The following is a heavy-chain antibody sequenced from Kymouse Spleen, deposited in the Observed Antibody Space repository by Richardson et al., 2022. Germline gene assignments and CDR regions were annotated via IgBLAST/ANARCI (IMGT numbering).Heavy chain of an antibody. J-gene: IGHJ2*01. CDR1: GFTFSNAW. CDR3: TRIAAAGYSHFDL. Sequence: EVQLVESGGGLVKPGGSLRLSCAASGFTFSNAWMSWVRQAPGKGLEWVGRIKSKTDGGTTDYAAPVKGRFTISRDDSKNTLYLQMNSLKTEDTAVYYCTRIAAAGYSHFDLWGRGTLVTVSS. V-gene: IGHV3-15*01. D-gene: IGHD6-13*01. CDR2: IKSKTDGGTT.